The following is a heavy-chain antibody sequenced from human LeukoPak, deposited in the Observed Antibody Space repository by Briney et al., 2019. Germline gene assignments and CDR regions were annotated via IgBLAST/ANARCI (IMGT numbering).Heavy chain of an antibody. CDR1: GGSFSGYY. J-gene: IGHJ4*02. CDR2: IYYSGST. D-gene: IGHD3-16*01. V-gene: IGHV4-34*01. Sequence: PSETLSLTCAVYGGSFSGYYWSWIRQPPGKGLEWIGSIYYSGSTYYNPSLKSRVTISVDTSKNQFSLKLSSVTAADTAVYYCARDRIMITFGGASFDYWGQGTLVTVSS. CDR3: ARDRIMITFGGASFDY.